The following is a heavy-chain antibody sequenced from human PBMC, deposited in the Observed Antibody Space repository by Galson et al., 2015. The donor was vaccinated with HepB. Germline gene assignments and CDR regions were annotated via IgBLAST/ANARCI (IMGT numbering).Heavy chain of an antibody. Sequence: VRQAPGKGLEWVAVTSYDGSIKYYADSVKGRFTISRDNSKNTLYLQMNSLRLEDTAVYYCAKGIYYYDRTSHPPDYNYYYGMDVWGQGTTVTVSS. D-gene: IGHD3-22*01. V-gene: IGHV3-30*18. J-gene: IGHJ6*02. CDR3: AKGIYYYDRTSHPPDYNYYYGMDV. CDR2: TSYDGSIK.